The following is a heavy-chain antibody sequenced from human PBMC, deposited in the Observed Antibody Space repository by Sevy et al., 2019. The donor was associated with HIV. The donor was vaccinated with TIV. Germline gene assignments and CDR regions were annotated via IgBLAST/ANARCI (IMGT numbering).Heavy chain of an antibody. CDR1: GGSISSYY. V-gene: IGHV4-59*01. CDR2: IYYSGST. CDR3: ARRESDYYDSSGYYYYYMDV. Sequence: SETLSLTCTVSGGSISSYYWSWIRQPPGKGLEWIGYIYYSGSTNYNPSLKSRVTISVDTSKNQFSLKLSSVTAADTAVYYCARRESDYYDSSGYYYYYMDVLGKGTTVTVSS. D-gene: IGHD3-22*01. J-gene: IGHJ6*03.